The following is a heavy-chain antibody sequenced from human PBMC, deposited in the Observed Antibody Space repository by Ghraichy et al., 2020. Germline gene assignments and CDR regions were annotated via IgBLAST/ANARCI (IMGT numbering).Heavy chain of an antibody. CDR1: GGSFSGYY. D-gene: IGHD2-8*01. CDR3: ARGRVPPGVLIYFDY. CDR2: INHSGST. J-gene: IGHJ4*02. V-gene: IGHV4-34*01. Sequence: SETLSLTCAVYGGSFSGYYWSWIRQPPGKGLEWIGEINHSGSTNYNPSLKSRVTISVDTSKNQFSLKLSSVTAADTAVYYCARGRVPPGVLIYFDYWGQGTLVTVSS.